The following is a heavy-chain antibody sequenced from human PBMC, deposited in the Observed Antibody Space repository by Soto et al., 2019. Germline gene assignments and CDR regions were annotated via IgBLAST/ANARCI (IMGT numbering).Heavy chain of an antibody. CDR1: GFTFSTYA. CDR2: ISGSGGST. CDR3: RKRNFCKGFGYYYYGMDV. Sequence: PGGSLRLSCAASGFTFSTYAMSWVRQAPGKGLGWVSAISGSGGSTYYADSVKGRFTISRDNSKNTLYLQMNSLRAEDTAVYYCRKRNFCKGFGYYYYGMDVWGQGTTVTVSS. V-gene: IGHV3-23*01. J-gene: IGHJ6*02. D-gene: IGHD3-10*01.